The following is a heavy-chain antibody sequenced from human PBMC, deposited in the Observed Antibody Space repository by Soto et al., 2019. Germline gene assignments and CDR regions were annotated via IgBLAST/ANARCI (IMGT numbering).Heavy chain of an antibody. Sequence: PWGSLRLSCAASGFTFYDYAIHFFRQAPCKCLEWVSLISWDGGSTYYADSVKGRFTISRDNSKNSLYLQMNSLRAEDTALYYCAKDIGYCSSTSCYLFGYYYGMDVWGQGTTVTVSS. CDR2: ISWDGGST. V-gene: IGHV3-43D*04. CDR1: GFTFYDYA. D-gene: IGHD2-2*01. J-gene: IGHJ6*02. CDR3: AKDIGYCSSTSCYLFGYYYGMDV.